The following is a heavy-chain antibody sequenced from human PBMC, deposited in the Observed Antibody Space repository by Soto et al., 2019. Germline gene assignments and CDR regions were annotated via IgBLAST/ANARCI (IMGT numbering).Heavy chain of an antibody. CDR3: ARGEGSGWHLYWYFDL. CDR2: IYYSGST. V-gene: IGHV4-59*01. Sequence: QVQLQESGPGLVKPSETLSLTCTVSGGSISSYYWSWIRQPPGKGLEWIGYIYYSGSTNYNPSLKSRVTISVDTSKNQFSLKLSSVTAADTAVYYCARGEGSGWHLYWYFDLWGRGTLVTVSS. J-gene: IGHJ2*01. D-gene: IGHD6-19*01. CDR1: GGSISSYY.